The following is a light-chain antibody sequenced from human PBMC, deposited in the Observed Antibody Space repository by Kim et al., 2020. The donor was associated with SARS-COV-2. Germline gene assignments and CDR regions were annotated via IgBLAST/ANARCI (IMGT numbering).Light chain of an antibody. CDR2: QDS. V-gene: IGLV3-1*01. CDR3: QAWDSSTGV. Sequence: GSPEQTASITCSGDKLGDKYACWYQQKPGQSPVLVIYQDSKRPSGIPERFSGSNSGNTATLTISGTQAMDEADYYCQAWDSSTGVFGGGTKLTVL. CDR1: KLGDKY. J-gene: IGLJ3*02.